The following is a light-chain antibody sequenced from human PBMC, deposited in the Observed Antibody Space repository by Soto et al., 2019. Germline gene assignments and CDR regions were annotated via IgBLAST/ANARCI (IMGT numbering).Light chain of an antibody. Sequence: DIQMTQSPSTLSASVGDRVTITCRASQSISSWLAWYQQKPATAPKLLIYKASTLQSGVQSRFSGSGSGTEFTPTISSLQPDDSATYYCQQYNDNWTFGQGTKVEIK. CDR2: KAS. J-gene: IGKJ1*01. CDR1: QSISSW. V-gene: IGKV1-5*03. CDR3: QQYNDNWT.